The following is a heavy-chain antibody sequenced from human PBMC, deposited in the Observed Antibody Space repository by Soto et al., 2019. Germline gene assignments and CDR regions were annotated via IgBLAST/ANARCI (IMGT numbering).Heavy chain of an antibody. CDR3: ARHAPGCSGGSCYSAWFDP. CDR2: IYPGDSDT. CDR1: GYSFTSYW. Sequence: GYSFTSYWIGWVRQMPGKGLEWMGIIYPGDSDTRYSPSFQGQVTISADKSISTAYLQWSSLKASDTAMYYCARHAPGCSGGSCYSAWFDPWGQGTLVTVSS. D-gene: IGHD2-15*01. J-gene: IGHJ5*02. V-gene: IGHV5-51*01.